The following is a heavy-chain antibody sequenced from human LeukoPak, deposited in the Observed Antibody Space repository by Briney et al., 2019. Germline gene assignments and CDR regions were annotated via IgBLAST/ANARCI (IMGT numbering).Heavy chain of an antibody. D-gene: IGHD4-17*01. CDR1: GVSISSSNSY. V-gene: IGHV4-39*01. CDR2: IYYSGDT. Sequence: SETLSLTCTVSGVSISSSNSYWGWISQPPGKGLEWIGSIYYSGDTYYNASLKSQVSISIDTSKNRFSLKLTSVTAADTAVYYCARGYGDAALDYWGQGTLVTVSS. J-gene: IGHJ4*02. CDR3: ARGYGDAALDY.